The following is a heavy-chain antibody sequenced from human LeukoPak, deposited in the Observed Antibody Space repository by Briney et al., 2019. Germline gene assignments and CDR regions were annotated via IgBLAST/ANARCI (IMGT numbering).Heavy chain of an antibody. CDR1: GGSISNYY. CDR2: IYSSGST. V-gene: IGHV4-4*09. J-gene: IGHJ4*02. Sequence: SSETLSLTCTVSGGSISNYYWSWIRQPPGKGLEWIGYIYSSGSTTYNPSLKSRVTMSVHTSKNQFSLELRSVTAADTAVYYCARLGGEYGDYAKGLDYWGQGTLVTVSS. CDR3: ARLGGEYGDYAKGLDY. D-gene: IGHD4-17*01.